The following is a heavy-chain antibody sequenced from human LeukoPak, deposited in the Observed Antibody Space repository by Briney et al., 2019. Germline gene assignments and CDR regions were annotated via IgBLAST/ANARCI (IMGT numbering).Heavy chain of an antibody. CDR3: ARDRGGYCSSTSCYALDY. D-gene: IGHD2-2*01. V-gene: IGHV3-7*01. CDR1: GFTFSSYW. Sequence: PGGSLRLSCAASGFTFSSYWVSWVRQAPGKGLEWVANIKQDGSEKYYVDSVKGRFTISRDNAKNSLYLQMNSLRAEDTAVYYCARDRGGYCSSTSCYALDYWGQGTLVTVSP. CDR2: IKQDGSEK. J-gene: IGHJ4*02.